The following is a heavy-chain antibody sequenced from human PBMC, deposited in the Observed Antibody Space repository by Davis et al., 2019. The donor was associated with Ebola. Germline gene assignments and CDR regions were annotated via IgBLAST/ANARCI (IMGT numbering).Heavy chain of an antibody. CDR1: GGTFSSYA. CDR2: IIPIFGTA. D-gene: IGHD2-2*01. CDR3: AREGCSSTSCGDYYYGMDV. Sequence: SVKISCKASGGTFSSYAISWGRQAPGQGLEWMGGIIPIFGTANYAQKFQGRVTITADKSTSTAYMELSSLRSEDTAVYYCAREGCSSTSCGDYYYGMDVWGQGTTVTVSS. V-gene: IGHV1-69*06. J-gene: IGHJ6*02.